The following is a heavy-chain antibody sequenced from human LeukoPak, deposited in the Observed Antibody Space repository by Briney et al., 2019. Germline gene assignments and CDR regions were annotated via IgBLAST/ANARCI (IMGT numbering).Heavy chain of an antibody. V-gene: IGHV3-30-3*01. CDR2: ISYDGSNK. CDR3: ERDRDSSGWYEGFDY. D-gene: IGHD6-19*01. CDR1: GFTFSSSA. Sequence: GGSLRLSCAASGFTFSSSAMHWVRQAPDKGLEWVAVISYDGSNKYYADSVKGRFTISRDNSKNTLYLQMNSLRADDTDVYYCERDRDSSGWYEGFDYWGQGTLVTVSS. J-gene: IGHJ4*02.